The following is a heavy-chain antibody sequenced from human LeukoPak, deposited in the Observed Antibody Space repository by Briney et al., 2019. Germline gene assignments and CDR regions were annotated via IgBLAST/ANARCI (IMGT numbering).Heavy chain of an antibody. V-gene: IGHV3-30*04. CDR3: ARWRYDSSDPSFDY. J-gene: IGHJ4*02. D-gene: IGHD3-22*01. Sequence: GGSLRLSCAASGFTFSSYAMHWVRRAPGKGLEWVAVISYDESNKYYADSVKGRFTISRDNSKNTLYLQMNSLRAEDTAVYYCARWRYDSSDPSFDYWGQGTLVTVSS. CDR1: GFTFSSYA. CDR2: ISYDESNK.